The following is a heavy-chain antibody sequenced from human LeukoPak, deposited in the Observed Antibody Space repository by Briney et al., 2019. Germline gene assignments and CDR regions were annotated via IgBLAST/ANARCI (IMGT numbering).Heavy chain of an antibody. CDR2: ISSSSSYI. Sequence: GGSLRLSCAASGFTFSSYSMNWVRQAPGKGLEWVSSISSSSSYIYYADSVKGRFTISRDNAKNSLYLQMNSLRAEDTAVYYCAIDSQRYFDWLLRGLPASYFDYWGRGTLVTVSS. D-gene: IGHD3-9*01. V-gene: IGHV3-21*01. CDR3: AIDSQRYFDWLLRGLPASYFDY. CDR1: GFTFSSYS. J-gene: IGHJ4*02.